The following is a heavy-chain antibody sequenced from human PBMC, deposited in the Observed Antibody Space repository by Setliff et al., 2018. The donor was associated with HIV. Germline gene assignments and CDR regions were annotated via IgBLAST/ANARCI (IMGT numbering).Heavy chain of an antibody. CDR1: GGSISSYY. CDR2: IYSRGST. CDR3: ARAYFGSGIYY. Sequence: SETLSLTCTVSGGSISSYYWSWIRQPPGKGLEWLGHIYSRGSTNYNPSLKSRVTISVDTSKNQFSLKLHSVTAADTAVYYCARAYFGSGIYYWGQGTLVTVSS. J-gene: IGHJ4*02. D-gene: IGHD3-10*01. V-gene: IGHV4-4*09.